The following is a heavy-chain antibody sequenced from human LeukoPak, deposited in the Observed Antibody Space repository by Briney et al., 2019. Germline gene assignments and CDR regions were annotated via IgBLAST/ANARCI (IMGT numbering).Heavy chain of an antibody. D-gene: IGHD6-13*01. J-gene: IGHJ6*02. CDR2: INSNSGGT. CDR1: GYTFTGYY. Sequence: ASVKVSCKASGYTFTGYYMHWVRQAPGQGLEWMGWINSNSGGTNYAQKFQGWVTMTRDTSISTAYMELSRLRSDDTAVYYCAVSSRAAAPYYYYYGMDVWGQGTTVTVSS. V-gene: IGHV1-2*04. CDR3: AVSSRAAAPYYYYYGMDV.